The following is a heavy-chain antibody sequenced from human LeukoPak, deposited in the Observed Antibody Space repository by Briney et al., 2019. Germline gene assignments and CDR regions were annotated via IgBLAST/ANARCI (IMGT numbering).Heavy chain of an antibody. CDR2: IYPGDSGT. J-gene: IGHJ5*02. Sequence: WVRQMPGKGLEWMGIIYPGDSGTRYSPSFQGQVTISADKSISTAYLQWSSLKASDTAMYYCARLKGNWFDPWGQGTLVTVSS. CDR3: ARLKGNWFDP. V-gene: IGHV5-51*01.